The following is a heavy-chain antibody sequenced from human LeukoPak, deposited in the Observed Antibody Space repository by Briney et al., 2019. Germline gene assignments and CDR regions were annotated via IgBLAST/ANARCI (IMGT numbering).Heavy chain of an antibody. CDR3: ARDLEVSSVNLGLDP. Sequence: ASVKVSCKASGYTFTGYYMHWVRQAPGQGLEWMGWINPNSGGTDYAQNFQGRVTLTRDTPLSTAYMELSRLGSDDTAVYFCARDLEVSSVNLGLDPWGQGTLVTVSS. V-gene: IGHV1-2*02. J-gene: IGHJ5*02. CDR1: GYTFTGYY. CDR2: INPNSGGT. D-gene: IGHD7-27*01.